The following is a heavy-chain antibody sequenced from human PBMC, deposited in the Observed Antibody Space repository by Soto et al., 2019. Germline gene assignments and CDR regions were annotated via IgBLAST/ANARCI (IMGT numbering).Heavy chain of an antibody. Sequence: DVQLLESGGGLVQPGGSLRLSCAASGFTFSTYAMSWVRQAPRKGLEWVSAISGNGGDYTYYADSVKGRFTISRDNSKNTLYLQMNSLRAEDTAVYYCVPLCRYCSTTTPSWGQGTLVTVSS. CDR1: GFTFSTYA. D-gene: IGHD2-2*01. CDR3: VPLCRYCSTTTPS. J-gene: IGHJ4*02. CDR2: ISGNGGDYT. V-gene: IGHV3-23*01.